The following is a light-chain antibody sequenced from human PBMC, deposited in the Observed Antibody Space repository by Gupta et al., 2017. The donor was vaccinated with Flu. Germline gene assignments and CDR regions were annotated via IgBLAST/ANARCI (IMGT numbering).Light chain of an antibody. V-gene: IGKV3-11*01. CDR2: DAS. CDR3: QQRSNWPLT. CDR1: QSVSSY. Sequence: EIVLTQSPDTLSLSPGKRATLSCRASQSVSSYLAWYQQKPGQAPRLLIYDASNRATGIPARFSGSGSGTDFTLTISSLEPEDFAVYYCQQRSNWPLTFGGGTKVEIK. J-gene: IGKJ4*01.